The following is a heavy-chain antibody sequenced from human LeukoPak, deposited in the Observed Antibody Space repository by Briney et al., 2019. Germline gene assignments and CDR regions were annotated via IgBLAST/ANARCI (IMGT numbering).Heavy chain of an antibody. CDR2: ISSSSTLT. Sequence: GGSLRLSCAASGLTFSSYSMNWVRQAPGKGLEWVSSISSSSTLTYYADLVKGRFTISRDNAKNSLYLQMNSLRAEDTAVYYCAKEIWPTVTTPGRTYFDYWGQGALVTVSS. J-gene: IGHJ4*02. CDR1: GLTFSSYS. V-gene: IGHV3-21*01. CDR3: AKEIWPTVTTPGRTYFDY. D-gene: IGHD4-17*01.